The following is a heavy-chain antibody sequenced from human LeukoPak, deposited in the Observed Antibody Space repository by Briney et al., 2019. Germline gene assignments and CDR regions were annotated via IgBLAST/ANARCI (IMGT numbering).Heavy chain of an antibody. V-gene: IGHV4-38-2*02. D-gene: IGHD6-25*01. CDR3: ARDLWSTAAGIFDF. CDR1: GYSISSGYY. J-gene: IGHJ4*02. CDR2: IYYSGST. Sequence: SETLSLTCTVSGYSISSGYYWGWIRQPPGKGLEWIGSIYYSGSTYYNPSLESRLIISVDTSKNSFSLKLSSVTAADTAVYFCARDLWSTAAGIFDFWGQGALVTVSS.